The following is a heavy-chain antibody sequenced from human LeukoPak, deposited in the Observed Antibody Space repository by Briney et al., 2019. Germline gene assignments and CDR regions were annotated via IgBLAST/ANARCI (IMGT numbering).Heavy chain of an antibody. V-gene: IGHV3-74*01. Sequence: GGSLRLSCVASGFTFSVFYIHWVRQAPGKGLVWVSHINWDGSVTTYADSVRGRFTISRDNAKNTLYLQMDSLRAEDTAVYYCSRGGYSHAFDIWGQGTVVTVSS. D-gene: IGHD2-15*01. J-gene: IGHJ3*02. CDR2: INWDGSVT. CDR1: GFTFSVFY. CDR3: SRGGYSHAFDI.